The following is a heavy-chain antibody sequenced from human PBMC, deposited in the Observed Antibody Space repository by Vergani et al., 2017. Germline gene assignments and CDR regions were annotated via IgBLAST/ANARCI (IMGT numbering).Heavy chain of an antibody. J-gene: IGHJ6*02. D-gene: IGHD6-19*01. CDR1: GFTFSSYG. CDR3: AKGGGLGPPYYYYGMDV. CDR2: ISYDGSNK. V-gene: IGHV3-30*18. Sequence: QVQLVESGGGVVQPGRSLRLSCAASGFTFSSYGMHWVRQAPGKGLEWVAVISYDGSNKYYADSVKRRFTISRDNSKNTLYLQMNSLRAEDTAVYYCAKGGGLGPPYYYYGMDVWGQGTTVTVAS.